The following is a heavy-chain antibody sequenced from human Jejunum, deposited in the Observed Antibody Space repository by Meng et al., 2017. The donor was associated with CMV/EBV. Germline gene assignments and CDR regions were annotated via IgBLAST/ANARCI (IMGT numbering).Heavy chain of an antibody. V-gene: IGHV3-66*02. CDR2: IYSAGTA. D-gene: IGHD3-16*01. J-gene: IGHJ5*02. Sequence: SCVASGLTVESNYMSWVRQAPGKGLEWISVIYSAGTAHYADSEKGRFTISRDTSKNTVYLQLNSLRPEDTAVYYCVRGGLKGFDPWGQGTLVTVSS. CDR3: VRGGLKGFDP. CDR1: GLTVESNY.